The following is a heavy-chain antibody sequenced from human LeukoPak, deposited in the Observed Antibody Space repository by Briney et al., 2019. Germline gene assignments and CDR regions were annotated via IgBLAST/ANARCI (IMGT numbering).Heavy chain of an antibody. D-gene: IGHD6-19*01. J-gene: IGHJ4*02. V-gene: IGHV1-18*01. CDR3: AKTSGWDLAGEPETPFGDY. CDR2: ISAYNGNT. Sequence: ASVKVSCKASGYTFTGYGISWVRQAPGQGLEWMGWISAYNGNTNYAQKLQGRVTMTTDTSTSTAYMELRSLRSDDTAVYYCAKTSGWDLAGEPETPFGDYWGQGTLVTVSS. CDR1: GYTFTGYG.